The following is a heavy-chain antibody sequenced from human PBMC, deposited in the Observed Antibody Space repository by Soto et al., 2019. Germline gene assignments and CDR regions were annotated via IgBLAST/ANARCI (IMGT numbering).Heavy chain of an antibody. V-gene: IGHV1-46*01. CDR2: INPSGGST. Sequence: ASVKVSCKASGYTFTIYYMPWVRQAPGQGLEWMGIINPSGGSTRYAQKFQGRVTMTRDTSTSTVYMELSSLRSEDTAVYYCAREMNIVVVVAATPSSYYGMDVGGQGTTVTVSS. D-gene: IGHD2-15*01. CDR1: GYTFTIYY. CDR3: AREMNIVVVVAATPSSYYGMDV. J-gene: IGHJ6*02.